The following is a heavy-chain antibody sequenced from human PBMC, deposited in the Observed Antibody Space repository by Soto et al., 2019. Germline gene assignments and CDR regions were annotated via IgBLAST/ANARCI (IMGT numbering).Heavy chain of an antibody. CDR2: ISSSGGST. V-gene: IGHV3-23*01. Sequence: EVQLLESGGGLVQPGGSLRLSCAASGFSFNTYAMSWVRQAPGKGLEWVSAISSSGGSTYYADSVKGRFTISRDNSKNTLYLQMNSLSAEDSAVYYCAKGPPVGPQYFQYWGQGTLVTVSS. D-gene: IGHD1-26*01. J-gene: IGHJ1*01. CDR3: AKGPPVGPQYFQY. CDR1: GFSFNTYA.